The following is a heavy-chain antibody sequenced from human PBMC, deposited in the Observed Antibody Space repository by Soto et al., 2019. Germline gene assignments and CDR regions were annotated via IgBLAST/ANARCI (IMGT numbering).Heavy chain of an antibody. D-gene: IGHD3-22*01. CDR3: ASGRYDASGYFDY. V-gene: IGHV1-46*01. J-gene: IGHJ4*02. CDR2: INPSGDRT. Sequence: ASVKVSCKASGFSFSDYFMHWVRQAPGQGLEWMGIINPSGDRTDYAQKFQGRVTITRDTSTSTVYMDLSSLRSDDTAMFYCASGRYDASGYFDYWGQGTLVTVSS. CDR1: GFSFSDYF.